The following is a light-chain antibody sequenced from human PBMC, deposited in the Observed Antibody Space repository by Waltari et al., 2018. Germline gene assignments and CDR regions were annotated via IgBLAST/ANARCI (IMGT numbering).Light chain of an antibody. J-gene: IGLJ2*01. V-gene: IGLV1-51*02. CDR3: GTWDSSLRSVV. CDR1: SSNLGNNY. CDR2: ESN. Sequence: QSVLTQPPSVSAAPGQQVTISCSGSSSNLGNNYVSWYQQLPGTAPKLLIYESNKRPSGIPDRFSGSKSGTSATLGITGLQTGDEADYYCGTWDSSLRSVVFGGGTKLTVL.